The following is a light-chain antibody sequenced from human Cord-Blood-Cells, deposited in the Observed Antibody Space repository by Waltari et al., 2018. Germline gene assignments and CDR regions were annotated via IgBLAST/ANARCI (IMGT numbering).Light chain of an antibody. V-gene: IGLV2-14*01. J-gene: IGLJ2*01. Sequence: QSALTQPASVSGSPGQSITISCTGTSSDVGGYNYVSWYQQHPGKAPKRVIDDVSNPPSGVSHRFAGSESGNTASLTISGLQAEDEADYYCSSYTSSSTYVVFGGGTKLTIL. CDR3: SSYTSSSTYVV. CDR2: DVS. CDR1: SSDVGGYNY.